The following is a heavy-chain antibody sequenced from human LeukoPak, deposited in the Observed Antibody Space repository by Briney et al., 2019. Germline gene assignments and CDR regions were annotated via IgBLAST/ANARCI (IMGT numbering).Heavy chain of an antibody. V-gene: IGHV3-7*01. CDR1: GFTFSSYW. Sequence: GGSLRLSCAASGFTFSSYWMSWVRQAPGQGLEWVANIKQDGSEKYYVDSVKGRFTISRDNAKNSLYLQMNSLRAEDTAVYYCARAVIQLPWYYYYYMDVWGKGTTVTVSS. CDR2: IKQDGSEK. D-gene: IGHD5-18*01. J-gene: IGHJ6*03. CDR3: ARAVIQLPWYYYYYMDV.